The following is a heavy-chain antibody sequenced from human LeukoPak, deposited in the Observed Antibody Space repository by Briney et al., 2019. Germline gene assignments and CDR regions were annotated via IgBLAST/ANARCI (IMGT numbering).Heavy chain of an antibody. CDR1: GDTFSIYG. D-gene: IGHD3-22*01. V-gene: IGHV1-69*13. CDR3: ARVSDYDSSGYSGDY. J-gene: IGHJ4*02. Sequence: SVKVSCKAVGDTFSIYGISWVRQAPGQGLEWMGGIIPISGTAEYAQKFQGRVTITADEPTTTAYMELTSLTSDDTAVYYCARVSDYDSSGYSGDYWGQGTLVTVSS. CDR2: IIPISGTA.